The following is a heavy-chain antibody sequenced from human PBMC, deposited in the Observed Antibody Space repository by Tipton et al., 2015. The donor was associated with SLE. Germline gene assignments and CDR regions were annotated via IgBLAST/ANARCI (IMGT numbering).Heavy chain of an antibody. Sequence: TLSLTCTVSGDFISNVGYYWTWIRQFPGKGLEYIGSMYYNGRTDYYNPSLESRVSISLDTSKNQFSLKMSSVTAADTAIYYCAREGDSSANFYYHGVNVCGQGTTVTVSS. V-gene: IGHV4-31*03. D-gene: IGHD2-21*01. J-gene: IGHJ6*02. CDR1: GDFISNVGYY. CDR3: AREGDSSANFYYHGVNV. CDR2: MYYNGRTD.